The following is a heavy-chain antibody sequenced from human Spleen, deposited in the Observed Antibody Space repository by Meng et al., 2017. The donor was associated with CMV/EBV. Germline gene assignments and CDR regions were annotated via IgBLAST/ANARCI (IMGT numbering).Heavy chain of an antibody. D-gene: IGHD4-23*01. CDR1: GGSFTNFH. Sequence: SETLSLTCAVYGGSFTNFHWSWIRQPPGKGLEWIGKINHSGSTTYNPSLKSRVTMSVDTSKNQFSLNLSSMTAADTAVYYCARRGNGGNSDPFDSWGQGTLVTVSS. CDR2: INHSGST. J-gene: IGHJ4*02. V-gene: IGHV4-34*01. CDR3: ARRGNGGNSDPFDS.